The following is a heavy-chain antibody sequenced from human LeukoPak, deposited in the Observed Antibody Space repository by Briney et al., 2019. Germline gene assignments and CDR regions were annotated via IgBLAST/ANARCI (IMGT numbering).Heavy chain of an antibody. CDR2: ISAYNGNT. Sequence: ASVKVSCKASGYTFTSYGISWVRQAPGQGREGMGWISAYNGNTNYAQKLQGRVTMTTDTSTSTAYMELRSLRSDDTAVYYCAREEGSGSPFDYWGQGTLVTVAS. CDR3: AREEGSGSPFDY. V-gene: IGHV1-18*01. J-gene: IGHJ4*02. D-gene: IGHD3-10*01. CDR1: GYTFTSYG.